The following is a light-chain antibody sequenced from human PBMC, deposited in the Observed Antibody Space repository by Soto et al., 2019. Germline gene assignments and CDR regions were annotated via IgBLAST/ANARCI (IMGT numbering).Light chain of an antibody. CDR3: QQYGSSPRYT. Sequence: EIVLTQSPGTLSLSPGERATLSCRASQSVSSSYLAWYQQKPGQAPRLLIYRASTRATGIPDTFSGSGSGTDFTLTISRLEPEDFAVYYCQQYGSSPRYTFGQGTKLEIK. CDR2: RAS. CDR1: QSVSSSY. V-gene: IGKV3-20*01. J-gene: IGKJ2*01.